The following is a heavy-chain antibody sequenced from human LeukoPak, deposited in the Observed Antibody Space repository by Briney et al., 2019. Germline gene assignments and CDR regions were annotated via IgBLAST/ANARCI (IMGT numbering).Heavy chain of an antibody. CDR2: INPSGGST. CDR3: ARTTLFGELYNWFDP. D-gene: IGHD3-10*02. CDR1: GYTFTSYY. J-gene: IGHJ5*02. Sequence: ASVKVSCKASGYTFTSYYMHWVRQAPGQGLEWMGIINPSGGSTSYAQKFQGRVTMTRDTSTSTVYMELSSLRSEDTAVYHCARTTLFGELYNWFDPWGQGTLVTVSS. V-gene: IGHV1-46*01.